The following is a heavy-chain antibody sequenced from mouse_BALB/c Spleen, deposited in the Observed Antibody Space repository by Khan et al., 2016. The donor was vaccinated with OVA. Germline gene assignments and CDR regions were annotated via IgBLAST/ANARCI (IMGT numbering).Heavy chain of an antibody. Sequence: EVELVESGGDLVKPGGSLKFSCAASGFTFSSYSMSWVRQTPDKRLEWVATISSGGDYTYYSDNVKGRFTISRDNAKNTLYLQMSSQKSEDTAMYYCASHLTGSFAYWGQGTLVTVSA. CDR2: ISSGGDYT. D-gene: IGHD4-1*01. V-gene: IGHV5-6*01. J-gene: IGHJ3*01. CDR3: ASHLTGSFAY. CDR1: GFTFSSYS.